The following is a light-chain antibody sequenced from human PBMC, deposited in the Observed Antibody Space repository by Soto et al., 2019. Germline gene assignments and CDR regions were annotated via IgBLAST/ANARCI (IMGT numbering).Light chain of an antibody. CDR1: QNIDSY. CDR2: AAS. J-gene: IGKJ1*01. Sequence: DIQMTQSPSSLSASVGDRVTITCRASQNIDSYLNWYQQKPGKAPKLLIYAASSLKSGVPSRFSGSGSGTDFTLTFTSLQPEDFATYYCQQSYSIPWTFGQGTKVEIK. CDR3: QQSYSIPWT. V-gene: IGKV1-39*01.